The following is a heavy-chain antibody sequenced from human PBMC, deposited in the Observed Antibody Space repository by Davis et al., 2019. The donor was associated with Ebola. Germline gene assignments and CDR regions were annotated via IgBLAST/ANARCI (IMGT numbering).Heavy chain of an antibody. CDR2: ISAYNGNT. Sequence: ASVKVSCKASGYTFTSYGITWVRQAPGQGLEWMGWISAYNGNTNYAQKFQGRVTITADESTSTAYMELSSLTSEDTAVYYCARDAARIGAAYWGQGTLVTVSS. J-gene: IGHJ4*02. CDR3: ARDAARIGAAY. CDR1: GYTFTSYG. D-gene: IGHD1-26*01. V-gene: IGHV1-18*04.